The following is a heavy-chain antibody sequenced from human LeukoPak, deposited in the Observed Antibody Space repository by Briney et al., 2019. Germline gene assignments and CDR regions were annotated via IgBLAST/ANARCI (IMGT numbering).Heavy chain of an antibody. CDR1: GYTFTGYY. CDR3: ARGDDCYGSGLFDY. V-gene: IGHV1-2*02. CDR2: INPNSGGT. J-gene: IGHJ4*02. Sequence: ASVKVSCKASGYTFTGYYMHWVRQAPGQGLEWMGWINPNSGGTNYAQKLQGRVTMTTDTSTSTAYMELRSLRSDDTAVYYCARGDDCYGSGLFDYWGQGTLVTVSS. D-gene: IGHD3-10*01.